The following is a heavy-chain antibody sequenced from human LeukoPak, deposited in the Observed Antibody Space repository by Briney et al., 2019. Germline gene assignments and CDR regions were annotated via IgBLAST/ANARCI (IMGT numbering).Heavy chain of an antibody. Sequence: GGSLRLSCAASGFTFSSYSMNWVRQAPGKGLEWVSSISGSSSYIYYADSVKGRFTISRDNAKNSLYLQMNSLRAEDTAVYYCARGIAAALFFDYWGQGTLVTVSS. J-gene: IGHJ4*02. CDR2: ISGSSSYI. V-gene: IGHV3-21*01. D-gene: IGHD6-13*01. CDR1: GFTFSSYS. CDR3: ARGIAAALFFDY.